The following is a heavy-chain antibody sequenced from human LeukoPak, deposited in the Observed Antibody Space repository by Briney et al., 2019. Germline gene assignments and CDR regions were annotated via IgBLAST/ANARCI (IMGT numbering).Heavy chain of an antibody. D-gene: IGHD5-24*01. J-gene: IGHJ4*02. CDR3: ARGHRGYNRSYYFDY. CDR1: GGSFSGYY. Sequence: PSETLSLTCAVYGGSFSGYYWSWIRQPPGKGLEWIGEINHSGSTNYNPSLKSRVTISVDTSKNQFPLKLSSVTAADTAVYYCARGHRGYNRSYYFDYWGQGTLVTVSS. V-gene: IGHV4-34*01. CDR2: INHSGST.